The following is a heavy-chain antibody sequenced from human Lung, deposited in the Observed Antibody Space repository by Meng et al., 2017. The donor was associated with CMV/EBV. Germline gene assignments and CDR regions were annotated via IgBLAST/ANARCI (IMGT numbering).Heavy chain of an antibody. CDR3: TTWGIVTTPAAVTSSQARRYFDY. D-gene: IGHD2-2*01. CDR2: FYFGGTT. Sequence: SETLSLXXTVSGDSITNSGYYWGWLRQAPGKGLEWIGSFYFGGTTFDNPSLKSRVAMSVDTSNNQFSLKLTSVTAADTAVYYCTTWGIVTTPAAVTSSQARRYFDYWGQGTLVXVSS. V-gene: IGHV4-39*07. CDR1: GDSITNSGYY. J-gene: IGHJ4*02.